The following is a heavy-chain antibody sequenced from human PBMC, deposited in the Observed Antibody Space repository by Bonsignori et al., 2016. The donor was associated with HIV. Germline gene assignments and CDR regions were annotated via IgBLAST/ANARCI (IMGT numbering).Heavy chain of an antibody. J-gene: IGHJ4*02. CDR3: ARGGSRGQDY. V-gene: IGHV4-34*01. Sequence: WIRQPPGKGLEWIGEILHSGSPNYSPSLKSRVSISVDASKNQFSLRLTSVTAADTAVYYCARGGSRGQDYWGQGTLVTVSS. D-gene: IGHD1-26*01. CDR2: ILHSGSP.